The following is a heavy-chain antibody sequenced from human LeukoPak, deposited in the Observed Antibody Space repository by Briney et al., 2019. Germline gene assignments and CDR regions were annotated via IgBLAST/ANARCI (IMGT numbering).Heavy chain of an antibody. CDR3: ARDLRPMHYSSGWYGGGY. CDR1: GGSISSSSYY. V-gene: IGHV4-39*07. CDR2: IYHSGST. Sequence: SETLSLTCTVSGGSISSSSYYWGWIRQPPGKGLEWIGSIYHSGSTYYNPSLKSRVTISVDTSKNQFSLKLSSVTAADTAVYYCARDLRPMHYSSGWYGGGYWGQGTLVTVSS. D-gene: IGHD6-19*01. J-gene: IGHJ4*02.